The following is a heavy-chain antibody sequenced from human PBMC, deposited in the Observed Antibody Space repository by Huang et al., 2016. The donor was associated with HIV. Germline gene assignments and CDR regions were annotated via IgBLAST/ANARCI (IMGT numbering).Heavy chain of an antibody. CDR1: GGSISSGGYY. V-gene: IGHV4-30-4*08. J-gene: IGHJ1*01. CDR2: IYYRGST. Sequence: QVHLQESGPGLVKPSQTLSLTCTVSGGSISSGGYYWTWIRQPPGKGLEWIGYIYYRGSTYYNPSLKSRGTISVDTSKNQFSLKVTSMTAADTAVYYCGRFSYYSDSTISQYLQLWGQGALVTVSS. CDR3: GRFSYYSDSTISQYLQL. D-gene: IGHD3-22*01.